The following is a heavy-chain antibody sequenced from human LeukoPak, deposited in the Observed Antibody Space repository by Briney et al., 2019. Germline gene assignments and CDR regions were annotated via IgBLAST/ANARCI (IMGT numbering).Heavy chain of an antibody. CDR3: ARDTVVPAARVYYYYYMDV. CDR2: ISSSSSTI. V-gene: IGHV3-48*01. D-gene: IGHD2-2*01. J-gene: IGHJ6*03. CDR1: GFTFSSYS. Sequence: GGPLRLSCAASGFTFSSYSMNWVRQAPGKGLEWVSYISSSSSTIYYADSVKGRFTISRDNAKNSLYLQMNSLRAEDTAVYYCARDTVVPAARVYYYYYMDVWGKGTTVTVSS.